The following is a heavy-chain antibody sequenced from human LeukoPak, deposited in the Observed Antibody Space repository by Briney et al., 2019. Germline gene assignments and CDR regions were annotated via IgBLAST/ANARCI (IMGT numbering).Heavy chain of an antibody. CDR3: ARGAADGYNYFFYYYMDV. V-gene: IGHV3-21*01. CDR2: ISSDSAYI. CDR1: GFTFSNDN. D-gene: IGHD5-24*01. J-gene: IGHJ6*03. Sequence: GGSLRLSCAASGFTFSNDNMNWVRQAPGKGLEWVSSISSDSAYIYNADSMKGRFTISRDNTRNSLYLQMNSLRAEDTAVYYCARGAADGYNYFFYYYMDVWGKGTTVTVSS.